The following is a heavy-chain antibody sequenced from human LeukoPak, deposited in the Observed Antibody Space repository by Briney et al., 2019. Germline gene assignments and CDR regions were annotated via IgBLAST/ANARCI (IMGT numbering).Heavy chain of an antibody. V-gene: IGHV4-39*01. J-gene: IGHJ5*02. CDR2: IYYSGST. Sequence: SETLSLTCTVSGGSISSSSYYWGWIRQPPGKGLEWIGSIYYSGSTYYNPSLKSRVTISVDTSKNQFSLKLSSVTAADTAVYYCATLRGWGLNGHYDILTGEVDPWGQGTLVTVSS. CDR1: GGSISSSSYY. CDR3: ATLRGWGLNGHYDILTGEVDP. D-gene: IGHD3-9*01.